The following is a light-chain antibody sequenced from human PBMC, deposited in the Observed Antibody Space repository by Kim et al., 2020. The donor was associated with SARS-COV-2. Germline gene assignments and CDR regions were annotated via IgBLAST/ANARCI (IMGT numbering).Light chain of an antibody. V-gene: IGLV3-1*01. CDR2: QDS. J-gene: IGLJ2*01. Sequence: SVSPGQTASITCSGDKLGDKYACWYQQEPGQSPVLVIYQDSKRPSGIPERFSGSNSGNTATLTISGTQAMDEADYYCQAWDSSFVVFGGGTQLTVL. CDR3: QAWDSSFVV. CDR1: KLGDKY.